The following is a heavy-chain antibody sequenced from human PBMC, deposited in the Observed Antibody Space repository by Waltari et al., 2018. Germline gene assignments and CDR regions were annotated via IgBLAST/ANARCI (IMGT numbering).Heavy chain of an antibody. CDR1: VCSISSYY. V-gene: IGHV4-59*13. CDR3: ARSRGGYYYYMDV. D-gene: IGHD3-10*01. J-gene: IGHJ6*03. CDR2: IYYSGST. Sequence: QVQLQESGPGLVKPSEPLSLTCTVSVCSISSYYSSWLRQPPGKGLEWIGYIYYSGSTNYTPSLKSRVTISVDTAKIQFSLKLSSGTAADTAVYYCARSRGGYYYYMDVWGKGTTVTVSS.